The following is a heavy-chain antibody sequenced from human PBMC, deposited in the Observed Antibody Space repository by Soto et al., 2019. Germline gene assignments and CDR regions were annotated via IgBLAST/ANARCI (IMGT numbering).Heavy chain of an antibody. CDR2: ILVDGRT. V-gene: IGHV3-23*01. J-gene: IGHJ3*02. Sequence: PGGSLRLSCAASGFICSSYDMSWVRQAPGKGLEWVSTILVDGRTFYVDSVKGRFTISRDSSKNTVYLQMNSLTAGDTALYYCAKATANGGGDFDICGQGTMVTVSS. CDR1: GFICSSYD. CDR3: AKATANGGGDFDI. D-gene: IGHD2-8*01.